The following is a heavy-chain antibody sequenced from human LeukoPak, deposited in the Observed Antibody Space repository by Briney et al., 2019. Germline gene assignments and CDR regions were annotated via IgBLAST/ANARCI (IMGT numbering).Heavy chain of an antibody. CDR3: ARDFHYYDSSGYYYHYYYYYMDV. CDR2: IYTSGST. J-gene: IGHJ6*03. D-gene: IGHD3-22*01. Sequence: PSETLSLTCTVFGGSISSGSYYWSWIRQPAGKGLEWIGRIYTSGSTNYNPSLKSRATISVDTSKNQFSLKLSSVTAADTAVYYCARDFHYYDSSGYYYHYYYYYMDVWGKGTTVTVSS. V-gene: IGHV4-61*02. CDR1: GGSISSGSYY.